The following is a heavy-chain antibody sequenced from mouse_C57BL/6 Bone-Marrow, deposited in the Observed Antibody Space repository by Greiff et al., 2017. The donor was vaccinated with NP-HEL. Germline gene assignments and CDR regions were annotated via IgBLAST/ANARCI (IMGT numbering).Heavy chain of an antibody. J-gene: IGHJ1*03. CDR2: ISSGGDYI. D-gene: IGHD2-2*01. CDR3: TRDRDYGYDEDGSLYWYFDV. V-gene: IGHV5-9-1*02. CDR1: GFTFSSYA. Sequence: EVHLVESGEGLVKPGGSLKLSCAASGFTFSSYAMSWVRQTPEKRLEWVAYISSGGDYIYYADTVKGRFTISRDNARNTLYLQMSSLKSEDTAMYYCTRDRDYGYDEDGSLYWYFDVWGTGTTVTVSS.